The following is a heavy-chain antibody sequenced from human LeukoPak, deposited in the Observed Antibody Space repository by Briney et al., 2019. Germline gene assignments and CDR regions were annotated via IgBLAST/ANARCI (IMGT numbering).Heavy chain of an antibody. CDR3: ARDRGYSYGTLDY. J-gene: IGHJ4*02. Sequence: SETLSLTCTVSGGSVSSYYWTWIRQPPGKAPEWIGYIYSGGSRHYNPSLKSRVTISIDMSKNHFALNLTSLTAADAAVYYCARDRGYSYGTLDYWGQGALVIASS. CDR2: IYSGGSR. D-gene: IGHD5-18*01. V-gene: IGHV4-59*02. CDR1: GGSVSSYY.